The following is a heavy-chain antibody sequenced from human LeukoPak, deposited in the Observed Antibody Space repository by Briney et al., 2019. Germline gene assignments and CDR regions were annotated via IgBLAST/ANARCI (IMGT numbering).Heavy chain of an antibody. J-gene: IGHJ2*01. CDR3: ARGLIVGATNWYFDL. CDR2: IYYSGST. D-gene: IGHD1-26*01. CDR1: GGSIGSYY. Sequence: SETLSLTCTVSGGSIGSYYWSWIRQPPGKGLEWIGYIYYSGSTNYNPSLKSRVTISVDTSKNQFSLKLSSVTAADTAVYYCARGLIVGATNWYFDLWGRGTLVTVSS. V-gene: IGHV4-59*01.